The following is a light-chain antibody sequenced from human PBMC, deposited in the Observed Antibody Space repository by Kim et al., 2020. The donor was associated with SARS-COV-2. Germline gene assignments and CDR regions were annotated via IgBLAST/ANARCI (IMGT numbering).Light chain of an antibody. CDR3: QQYASSPLT. Sequence: LSPGEGATLSCRASQSVTSDLAWYQQKLGQAPRLLIYGASSRATGIPDRFSGSGSGTDFTLTISRLEPEDFAVYYCQQYASSPLTFGGGTKVDIK. CDR2: GAS. J-gene: IGKJ4*01. V-gene: IGKV3-20*01. CDR1: QSVTSD.